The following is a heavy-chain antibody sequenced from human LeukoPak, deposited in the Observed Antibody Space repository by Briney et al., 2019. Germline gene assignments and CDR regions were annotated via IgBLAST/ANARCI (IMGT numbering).Heavy chain of an antibody. V-gene: IGHV3-48*03. CDR3: ARGGSSSLYYYYYYMDV. Sequence: GGPLRLSCAASGFTFSSYEMNWVRQAPGKGLEWVSYISSSCKTIYYADSVKGRFTISRDNAKNSLYLQMNSLRAEDTAVYYCARGGSSSLYYYYYYMDVWGKGTTVTVSS. CDR2: ISSSCKTI. CDR1: GFTFSSYE. J-gene: IGHJ6*03. D-gene: IGHD6-6*01.